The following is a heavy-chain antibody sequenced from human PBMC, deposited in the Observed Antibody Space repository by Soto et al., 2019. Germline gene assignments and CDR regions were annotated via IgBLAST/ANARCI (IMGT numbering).Heavy chain of an antibody. V-gene: IGHV3-23*01. Sequence: GGSLRLSCAASGFTFSSYAMSWVRQAPGKGLEWVSAISGSGGSTYYADSVKGRFTISRDNSKNTLYLQMNSLRAEDTDEYYSAKGGFGVSVYELGYCSGGSCQGAFDIWGQGTMVTVSS. CDR1: GFTFSSYA. D-gene: IGHD2-15*01. CDR2: ISGSGGST. J-gene: IGHJ3*02. CDR3: AKGGFGVSVYELGYCSGGSCQGAFDI.